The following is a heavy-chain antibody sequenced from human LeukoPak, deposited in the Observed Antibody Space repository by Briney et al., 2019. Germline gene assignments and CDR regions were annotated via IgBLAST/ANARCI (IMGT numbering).Heavy chain of an antibody. CDR2: ISWNSGSI. CDR1: GFTFSSFR. CDR3: AKDGEATIFGAYYYYYGMDV. V-gene: IGHV3-9*01. J-gene: IGHJ6*02. Sequence: GGSLRLSCVGSGFTFSSFRMTWVRQTPGKGLEWVSGISWNSGSIGYADSVKGRFTISRDNAKNSLYLQMNSLRAEDTALYYCAKDGEATIFGAYYYYYGMDVWGQGTTVTVSS. D-gene: IGHD3-3*01.